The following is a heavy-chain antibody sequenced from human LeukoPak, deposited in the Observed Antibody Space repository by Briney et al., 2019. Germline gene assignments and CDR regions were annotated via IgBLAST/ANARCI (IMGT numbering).Heavy chain of an antibody. CDR2: INAGNGNT. D-gene: IGHD6-13*01. J-gene: IGHJ6*04. CDR3: AREPQQLVNYYYYYGMDV. V-gene: IGHV1-3*01. Sequence: ASVTVSCKASGYTFTSYAMHWVRQAPGQRLEWMGWINAGNGNTKYSQKFQGRVTITRDTSASTAYMELSSLRSEDTAVYYCAREPQQLVNYYYYYGMDVWGKGTTVTVSS. CDR1: GYTFTSYA.